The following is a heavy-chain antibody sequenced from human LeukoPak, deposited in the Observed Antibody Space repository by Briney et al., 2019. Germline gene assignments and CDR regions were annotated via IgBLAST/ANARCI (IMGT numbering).Heavy chain of an antibody. V-gene: IGHV3-30*18. D-gene: IGHD6-13*01. CDR2: ISYDGSNK. CDR1: GFTFSSYG. CDR3: AKNQGDSSSWYIDY. J-gene: IGHJ4*02. Sequence: GGSLRLSCAASGFTFSSYGMHWVRQAPGKGLERVAVISYDGSNKYYADSVKGRFTISRDNSKNTLYLQMNSLRAEDTAVYYCAKNQGDSSSWYIDYWGQGTLVTVSS.